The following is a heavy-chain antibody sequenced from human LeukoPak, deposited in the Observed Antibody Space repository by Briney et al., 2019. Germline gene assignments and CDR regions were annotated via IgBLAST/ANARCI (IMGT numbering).Heavy chain of an antibody. CDR3: ARGGPLTYYYDSSGYSPLVY. J-gene: IGHJ4*02. D-gene: IGHD3-22*01. CDR1: GFTFSDYY. V-gene: IGHV3-11*01. Sequence: PGRSLRLSCAASGFTFSDYYMSWIRQAPGKGLEWVSYISSSGSTIYYADSVKGRFTISRDNAKNSLYLQMNSLRAEDTAVYYCARGGPLTYYYDSSGYSPLVYWGQGTLVTVSS. CDR2: ISSSGSTI.